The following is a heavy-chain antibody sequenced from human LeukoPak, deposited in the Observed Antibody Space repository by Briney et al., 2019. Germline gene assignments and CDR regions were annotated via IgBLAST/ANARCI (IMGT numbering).Heavy chain of an antibody. CDR3: ARDTTAGTRGVDY. CDR1: GFTFSSYC. V-gene: IGHV3-33*01. D-gene: IGHD6-19*01. Sequence: GRSLTLSCPASGFTFSSYCIHWVRHPPGRGLGWVAVIWYDGSNKSSADSVKGQFNISRDNSKSTLYLQMNRLRAEDTAVYYCARDTTAGTRGVDYWGQGSLVTVSS. CDR2: IWYDGSNK. J-gene: IGHJ4*02.